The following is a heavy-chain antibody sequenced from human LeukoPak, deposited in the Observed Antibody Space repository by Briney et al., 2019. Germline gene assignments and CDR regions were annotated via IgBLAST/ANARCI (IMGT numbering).Heavy chain of an antibody. CDR2: ISGSGGST. CDR1: GFTFSSYA. D-gene: IGHD1-26*01. J-gene: IGHJ4*02. V-gene: IGHV3-23*01. CDR3: AKRGAEVGATVAPGDY. Sequence: PGGSLRLSCAASGFTFSSYAMSWVRQAPGKGLEWVSAISGSGGSTYYADSVKGRFTISRDNSKNTLYLQMNSLRAEDTAVYYCAKRGAEVGATVAPGDYWGQGTRVTVSS.